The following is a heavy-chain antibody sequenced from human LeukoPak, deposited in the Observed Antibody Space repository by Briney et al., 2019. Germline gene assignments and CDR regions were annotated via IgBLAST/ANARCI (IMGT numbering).Heavy chain of an antibody. V-gene: IGHV4-59*01. CDR2: IYSSGST. J-gene: IGHJ5*02. CDR1: GVSMSSYY. D-gene: IGHD2/OR15-2a*01. Sequence: SETLSLTCTVSGVSMSSYYWNWVRQPPGKGLEWIGNIYSSGSTDYNPSLKSRVTISLDTSKFQFSLRLNSVTAADTAVYYCARADPSASGYFYGFNWFDPWGQGTLVTVSS. CDR3: ARADPSASGYFYGFNWFDP.